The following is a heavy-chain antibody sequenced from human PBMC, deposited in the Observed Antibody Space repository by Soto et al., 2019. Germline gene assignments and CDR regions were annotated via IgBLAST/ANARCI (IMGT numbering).Heavy chain of an antibody. J-gene: IGHJ3*02. D-gene: IGHD5-12*01. Sequence: QVQLVQSGAEVKKPGASVKVSCKASGYTFTGYYMHWVRQAPGQGLEWMGWINPNSGGTNYAQKFQGWVAMTRDTSISTAYMELSRLRSDDTAVYYCARERGYNGSAFDIWGQGTMVTVSS. CDR2: INPNSGGT. V-gene: IGHV1-2*04. CDR1: GYTFTGYY. CDR3: ARERGYNGSAFDI.